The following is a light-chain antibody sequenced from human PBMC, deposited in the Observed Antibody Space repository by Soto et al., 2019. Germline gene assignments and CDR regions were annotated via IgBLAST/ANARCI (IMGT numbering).Light chain of an antibody. CDR1: SGHSIFA. J-gene: IGLJ3*02. CDR2: VNGDGSH. V-gene: IGLV4-69*01. Sequence: QSVLTQSPSASASLGASVKLTCTLSSGHSIFAIAWHQQQQEKGPRYLMKVNGDGSHNKGDGIPDRFSGSSSGAERYLTISSLQSEDEADYYCQTWATGIRVFGGGTKLTVL. CDR3: QTWATGIRV.